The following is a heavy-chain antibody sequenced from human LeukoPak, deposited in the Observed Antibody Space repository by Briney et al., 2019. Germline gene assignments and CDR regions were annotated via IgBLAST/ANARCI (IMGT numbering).Heavy chain of an antibody. D-gene: IGHD4-23*01. Sequence: ASVKVSCKASGYTFTSNYIHWVRQAPGQGLEWMGMIYPRDGSTSYAQKFQGRVTITADESTSTAYMELSSLRSEDTAVYYCARGPDYGGNSEALRYWGQGTLVTVSS. CDR1: GYTFTSNY. CDR3: ARGPDYGGNSEALRY. J-gene: IGHJ4*02. V-gene: IGHV1-46*01. CDR2: IYPRDGST.